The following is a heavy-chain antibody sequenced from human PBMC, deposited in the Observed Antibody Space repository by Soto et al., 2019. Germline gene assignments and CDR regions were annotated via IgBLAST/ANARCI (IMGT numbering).Heavy chain of an antibody. V-gene: IGHV1-8*01. Sequence: ASVTVSCKTSGYTFTSYDINLVRQATRQGLEWMGWMNPNSGNTGYAQKFQGRVTMTRNTSISTAYMELSSLRSEDTAVYYCASSITMVRGVIGYMDVWGKGTTVTVSS. CDR1: GYTFTSYD. CDR2: MNPNSGNT. J-gene: IGHJ6*03. D-gene: IGHD3-10*01. CDR3: ASSITMVRGVIGYMDV.